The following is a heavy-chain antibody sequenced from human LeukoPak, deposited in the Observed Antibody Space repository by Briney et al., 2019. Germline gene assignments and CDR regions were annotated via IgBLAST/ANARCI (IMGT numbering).Heavy chain of an antibody. CDR3: ARIATKMTTHYFDY. CDR2: IWYDGSKR. V-gene: IGHV3-33*01. CDR1: GLSFSTYG. J-gene: IGHJ4*02. Sequence: PGGSLRLSCAASGLSFSTYGMHWVRQAPGKGLEWVAVIWYDGSKRYYADSVKGRFTISRDDSKHTLYVQMDSLRAEDTAVYYCARIATKMTTHYFDYWGQGTLVTVSS. D-gene: IGHD5-24*01.